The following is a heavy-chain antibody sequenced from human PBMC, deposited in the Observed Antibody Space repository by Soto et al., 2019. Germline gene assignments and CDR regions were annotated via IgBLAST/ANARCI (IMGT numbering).Heavy chain of an antibody. CDR3: ARVGLLSRVDGWPTYYYEGMDV. Sequence: SQTLSLTCAISWDSVSSNSAAWNWIRPSPSRGLEWLGRTYYRSKWYNDYAVSVKSRITINPDTSKNQFSLQLNSVTPEDTAVYYVARVGLLSRVDGWPTYYYEGMDVWGPGTTVAFSS. CDR2: TYYRSKWYN. D-gene: IGHD5-12*01. CDR1: WDSVSSNSAA. V-gene: IGHV6-1*01. J-gene: IGHJ6*02.